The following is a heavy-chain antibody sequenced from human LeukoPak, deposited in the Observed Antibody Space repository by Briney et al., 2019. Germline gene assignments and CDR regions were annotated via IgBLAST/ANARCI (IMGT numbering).Heavy chain of an antibody. CDR2: INSDGSWT. CDR1: GNYW. D-gene: IGHD2/OR15-2a*01. CDR3: VSFYETY. Sequence: GSLRLSCAASGNYWMHWVRQAPGKGLVWVSHINSDGSWTSYADSVKGRFTISKDNAKNTVYLQMKSLRAEDTAVYYCVSFYETYWGRGTLVTVSS. V-gene: IGHV3-74*01. J-gene: IGHJ4*02.